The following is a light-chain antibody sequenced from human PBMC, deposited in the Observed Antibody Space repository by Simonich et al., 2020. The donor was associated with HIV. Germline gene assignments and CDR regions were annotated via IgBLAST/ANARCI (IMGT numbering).Light chain of an antibody. V-gene: IGKV3-15*01. CDR1: QSVSSN. Sequence: EIVMTQFPDTLSVSPGERATLSCRASQSVSSNLAWYQQKPGQAPSLLIFVASTRATGIPARFSGSGSGTEFTLTISSMQSEDFAIYYCQQYDDWLLLTFGGGTKVEI. CDR3: QQYDDWLLLT. CDR2: VAS. J-gene: IGKJ4*01.